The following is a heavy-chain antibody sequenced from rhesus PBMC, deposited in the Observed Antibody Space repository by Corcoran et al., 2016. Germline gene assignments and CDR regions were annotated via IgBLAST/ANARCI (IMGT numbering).Heavy chain of an antibody. Sequence: QVQLQESGPGLVKPSETLPLTCTVSGVSISSHFWTCLRQAPGRGLEWIGRSSGRGGNTDYHPYRKSRVTISIDTSKNHFSLRLRSVTAADTAVYYCAAEYCSGTYCSSGLRWGQGVLVTVSS. V-gene: IGHV4S6*01. CDR2: SSGRGGNT. CDR3: AAEYCSGTYCSSGLR. D-gene: IGHD2-15*01. CDR1: GVSISSHF. J-gene: IGHJ4*01.